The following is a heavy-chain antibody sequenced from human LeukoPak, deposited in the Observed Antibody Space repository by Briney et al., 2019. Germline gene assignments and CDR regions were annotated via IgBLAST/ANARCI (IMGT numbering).Heavy chain of an antibody. D-gene: IGHD2-21*01. J-gene: IGHJ4*02. CDR1: GFSVSSSY. CDR3: AREVVSIPSYFDS. CDR2: FYRGDST. V-gene: IGHV3-53*01. Sequence: GGSLRLSCAASGFSVSSSYMYWVRQAPGKGLEWVSFFYRGDSTYYAESVRGRFTISRDNFKNTLYLLMNSLIPEDTAVYYCAREVVSIPSYFDSWGQGTLVTVSS.